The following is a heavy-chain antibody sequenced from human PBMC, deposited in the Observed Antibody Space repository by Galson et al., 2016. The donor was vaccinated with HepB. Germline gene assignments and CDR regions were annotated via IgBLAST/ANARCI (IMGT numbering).Heavy chain of an antibody. CDR3: AKDLASGFNSFDM. J-gene: IGHJ3*02. CDR2: ISYDGSYI. CDR1: GFTFPTYG. V-gene: IGHV3-30*18. Sequence: SLRLSCAASGFTFPTYGMHWVRQAPGKGLEWVALISYDGSYIYYSNSVKGRFTVSRDTSKNTVHLQMNSLSAGDTALYYCAKDLASGFNSFDMWGQGSMVTVSS. D-gene: IGHD3-22*01.